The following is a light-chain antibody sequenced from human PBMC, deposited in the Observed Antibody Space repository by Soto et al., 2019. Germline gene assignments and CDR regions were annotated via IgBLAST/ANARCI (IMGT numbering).Light chain of an antibody. V-gene: IGLV2-14*01. J-gene: IGLJ1*01. CDR1: SSDVGGYNY. CDR3: SSYTSSSTLSV. Sequence: QPASVSGSPGQSITISCTGTSSDVGGYNYVSWYQQHPGKAPKLMIYEVSNRPSGVSNRFSGSKSGNTASLTISGLQAEDEADYYCSSYTSSSTLSVFGTGTKLTVL. CDR2: EVS.